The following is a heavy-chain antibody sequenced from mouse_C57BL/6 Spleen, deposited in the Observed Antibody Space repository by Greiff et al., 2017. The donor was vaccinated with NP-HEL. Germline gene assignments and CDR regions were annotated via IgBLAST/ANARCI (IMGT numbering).Heavy chain of an antibody. Sequence: QVQLKESGAELVKPGASVKISCKASGYAFSSYWMNWVKQRPGKGLEWIGQIYPGDGDTNYNGKFKGKATLTADKSSSTAYMQLSSLTSEDSAVYFYARDGYYDYDKDAMDYWGQGTSVTVSS. D-gene: IGHD2-4*01. CDR2: IYPGDGDT. J-gene: IGHJ4*01. CDR1: GYAFSSYW. CDR3: ARDGYYDYDKDAMDY. V-gene: IGHV1-80*01.